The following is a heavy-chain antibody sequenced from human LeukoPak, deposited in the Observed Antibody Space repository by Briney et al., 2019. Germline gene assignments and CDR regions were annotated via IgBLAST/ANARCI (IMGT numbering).Heavy chain of an antibody. J-gene: IGHJ4*02. CDR2: INHSGST. Sequence: SETLSLTCAVYGGSFSGYYWSWIRQPPGKGLEWIGEINHSGSTNYNPSLKSRVTISVDTSKNQFSLKLSSVTAADTAVYYCARGRTPAAAMTNCGQGTLVTVSS. V-gene: IGHV4-34*01. CDR3: ARGRTPAAAMTN. D-gene: IGHD2-2*01. CDR1: GGSFSGYY.